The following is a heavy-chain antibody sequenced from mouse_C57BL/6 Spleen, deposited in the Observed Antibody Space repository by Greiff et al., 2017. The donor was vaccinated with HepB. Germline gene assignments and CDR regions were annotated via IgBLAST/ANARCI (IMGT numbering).Heavy chain of an antibody. D-gene: IGHD2-3*01. V-gene: IGHV5-4*01. CDR2: ISDGGSNT. J-gene: IGHJ3*01. Sequence: EVQVVESGGGLVKPGGSLKLSCAASGFTFSSYAMSWVRQTPEKRLEWVATISDGGSNTYYTDNVKGRFTISRDNAKNNLYLQMSHLKSEDTAMYYCAMLVTTAWFAYWGQGTLVTVSA. CDR1: GFTFSSYA. CDR3: AMLVTTAWFAY.